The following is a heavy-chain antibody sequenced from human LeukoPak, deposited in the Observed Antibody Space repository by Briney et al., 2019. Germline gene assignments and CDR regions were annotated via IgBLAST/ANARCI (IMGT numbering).Heavy chain of an antibody. CDR3: ARPPTRYCSGGSCYYGI. J-gene: IGHJ3*02. CDR1: GYTFTSYD. V-gene: IGHV1-18*01. D-gene: IGHD2-15*01. Sequence: ASVKVSCKASGYTFTSYDISWVRQAPGQGLEWMGWISAYNGNTNYAQKLQGRVTMTTDTSTSTAYMELRSLRSDDTAVYYCARPPTRYCSGGSCYYGIWGQGTMVTVSS. CDR2: ISAYNGNT.